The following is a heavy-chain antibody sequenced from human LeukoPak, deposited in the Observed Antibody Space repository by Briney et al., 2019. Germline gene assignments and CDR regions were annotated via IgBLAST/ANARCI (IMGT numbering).Heavy chain of an antibody. CDR3: ALERIRGYYYYYYMDV. CDR2: ISGSGGCT. CDR1: GFTFSSYP. Sequence: GGSLRLSCAPSGFTFSSYPMSWVPQAPGKGLEWVSAISGSGGCTYYADSVKGRFTISRDNSKNTLYLQMNSLRAEDTAVYYCALERIRGYYYYYYMDVWGKGTTVTVSS. J-gene: IGHJ6*03. D-gene: IGHD3-3*01. V-gene: IGHV3-23*01.